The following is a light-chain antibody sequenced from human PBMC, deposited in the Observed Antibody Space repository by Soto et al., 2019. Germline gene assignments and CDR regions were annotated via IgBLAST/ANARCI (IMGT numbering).Light chain of an antibody. V-gene: IGLV1-44*01. CDR2: SNN. J-gene: IGLJ3*02. CDR3: AAWDDSLNAWV. Sequence: VLTQPPSASGTPGQRVTISCSGSSSNIGSNTVNWYQQLPGTAPKLLIYSNNQRPSGVPDRFSGSKSGTSASLAISGLQSEDEADYYCAAWDDSLNAWVFGGGTKLTVL. CDR1: SSNIGSNT.